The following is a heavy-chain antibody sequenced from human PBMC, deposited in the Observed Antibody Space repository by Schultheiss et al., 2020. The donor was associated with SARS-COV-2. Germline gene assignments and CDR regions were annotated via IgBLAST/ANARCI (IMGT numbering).Heavy chain of an antibody. J-gene: IGHJ6*02. D-gene: IGHD3-10*01. Sequence: GESLKISCAASGFTFSSYSMNWVRQAPGKGLEWVSSISSRSTYIYYADSVKGRFTISRDDSENTLYLQMNSLRAEDTAVYYCARERTYFLMDVWGQGTTVTVSS. CDR2: ISSRSTYI. V-gene: IGHV3-21*04. CDR1: GFTFSSYS. CDR3: ARERTYFLMDV.